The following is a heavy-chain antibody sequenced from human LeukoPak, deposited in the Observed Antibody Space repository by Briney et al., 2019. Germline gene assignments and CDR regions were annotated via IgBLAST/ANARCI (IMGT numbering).Heavy chain of an antibody. Sequence: PGGSLRLSCAASGFTFSSYGMHWVRQAPGTGLERVAVIWYDASNTYYADSVKGRFTISRDNSKNTLYLQMNSLRAEGTAVYYCARRAAAGTWLFDYWGQGTLVTVSS. D-gene: IGHD6-13*01. J-gene: IGHJ4*02. V-gene: IGHV3-33*01. CDR3: ARRAAAGTWLFDY. CDR2: IWYDASNT. CDR1: GFTFSSYG.